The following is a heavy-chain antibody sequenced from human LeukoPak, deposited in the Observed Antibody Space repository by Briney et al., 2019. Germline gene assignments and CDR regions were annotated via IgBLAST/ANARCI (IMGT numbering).Heavy chain of an antibody. J-gene: IGHJ5*02. CDR2: IFYSGST. CDR3: ARAPSLPAAIQGWFDP. D-gene: IGHD2-2*02. Sequence: KSGGSLRLSCAASGFTFSDYYMSWIRQPPGKGLEWIGTIFYSGSTYYNPSLKSRVTISVDTSKNQFSLKLSSVTAADTAVYFCARAPSLPAAIQGWFDPWGQGTLVTVSS. CDR1: GFTFSDYY. V-gene: IGHV4-38-2*01.